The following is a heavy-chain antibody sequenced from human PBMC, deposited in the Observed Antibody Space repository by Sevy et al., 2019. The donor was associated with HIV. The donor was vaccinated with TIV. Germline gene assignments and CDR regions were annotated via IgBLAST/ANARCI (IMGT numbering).Heavy chain of an antibody. Sequence: ASVKVSCKVSGYTLTELSMHWVRQAPGKGLEWMGGFDPEDGETIYAQKFQGRVTMTDDTSTDTAYMELSSLRSEDTAVYYCATVPGRYCSSTSCAYYYYYGMDVWGQGTTVTVS. CDR3: ATVPGRYCSSTSCAYYYYYGMDV. J-gene: IGHJ6*02. V-gene: IGHV1-24*01. CDR1: GYTLTELS. CDR2: FDPEDGET. D-gene: IGHD2-2*01.